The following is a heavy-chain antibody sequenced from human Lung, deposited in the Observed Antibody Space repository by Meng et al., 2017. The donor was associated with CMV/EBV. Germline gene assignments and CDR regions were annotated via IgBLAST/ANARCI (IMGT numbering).Heavy chain of an antibody. CDR3: ARGGNFDP. D-gene: IGHD2/OR15-2a*01. CDR2: ININTGIP. V-gene: IGHV7-4-1*02. CDR1: GSTFTSSS. Sequence: VQLVQSGSELKKPGDSVKVSCQAAGSTFTSSSMNWVRHAPGQGLEWMGWININTGIPRYAQGSTGRFVFSLDTSVSTAYLQINGLKAEDTAVYYCARGGNFDPWGQGTLVTVSS. J-gene: IGHJ5*02.